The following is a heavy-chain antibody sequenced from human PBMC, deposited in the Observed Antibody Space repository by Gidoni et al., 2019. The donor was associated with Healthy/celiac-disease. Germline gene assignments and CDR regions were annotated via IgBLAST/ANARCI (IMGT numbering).Heavy chain of an antibody. V-gene: IGHV1-8*01. D-gene: IGHD3-3*01. CDR2: MNPNSGNT. CDR1: GYTFTSYD. CDR3: AKPAFSYDFWSGYYYYYYGMDV. Sequence: QVQLVQSGAEVKKPGASVKVSCKASGYTFTSYDINWVRQATGQGLEWMGWMNPNSGNTGYAQKFQGRVTMTRNTSISTAYMELSSLRSEDTAVYYCAKPAFSYDFWSGYYYYYYGMDVWGQGTTVTVSS. J-gene: IGHJ6*02.